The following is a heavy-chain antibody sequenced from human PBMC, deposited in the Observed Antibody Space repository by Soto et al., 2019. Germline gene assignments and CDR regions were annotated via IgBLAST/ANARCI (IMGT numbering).Heavy chain of an antibody. J-gene: IGHJ4*02. D-gene: IGHD7-27*01. CDR3: ARDTGDGTFDV. CDR2: INAGYGNT. CDR1: GYPFSSYA. Sequence: AAPLEVSCKASGYPFSSYAMHWVRQAPGQRLGWMGWINAGYGNTKTSQKFQDRVTISRDTSASIAYMELTSLRAEDTAGEDCARDTGDGTFDVWGQGTMVTVYS. V-gene: IGHV1-3*01.